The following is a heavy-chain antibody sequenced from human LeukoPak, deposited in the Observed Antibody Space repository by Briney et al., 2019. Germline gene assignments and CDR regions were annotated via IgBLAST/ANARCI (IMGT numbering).Heavy chain of an antibody. Sequence: GGSLRLSCAASGFTFTSYWMHWVRQAPGKGLVWVLRINSDGRSTRYADSVKGRFTISRDNSKNTLYLPMNSLRAEDTAVYYCAKGVYYYGSGSSSDYWGEGTLATVSS. J-gene: IGHJ4*02. D-gene: IGHD3-10*01. CDR2: INSDGRST. CDR3: AKGVYYYGSGSSSDY. CDR1: GFTFTSYW. V-gene: IGHV3-74*01.